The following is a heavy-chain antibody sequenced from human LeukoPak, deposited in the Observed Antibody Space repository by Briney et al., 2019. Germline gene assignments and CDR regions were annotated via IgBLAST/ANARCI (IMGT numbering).Heavy chain of an antibody. V-gene: IGHV3-66*01. CDR1: GFTFSDYY. CDR2: IYSGGST. CDR3: ARSSPYDNYFDY. D-gene: IGHD5-12*01. Sequence: GGSLRLSCAASGFTFSDYYMSWVRQAPGKGLEWVSVIYSGGSTYYADSVKGRFTISRDNSKNTLYLQMNSLRAEDTAVYYCARSSPYDNYFDYWGQGTLVTVSS. J-gene: IGHJ4*02.